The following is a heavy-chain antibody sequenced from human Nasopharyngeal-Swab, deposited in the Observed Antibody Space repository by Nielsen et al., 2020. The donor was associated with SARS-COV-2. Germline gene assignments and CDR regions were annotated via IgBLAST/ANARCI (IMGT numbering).Heavy chain of an antibody. Sequence: RQPPGKGLEGGSYIRSSGSTIYYADSVKGRFTISRDNAKNSLYLQMNSLRAEDTVVYYCARDEGARVLWFGELSTYYYYGMDVWGQGTTVTVSS. V-gene: IGHV3-48*03. J-gene: IGHJ6*02. D-gene: IGHD3-10*01. CDR2: IRSSGSTI. CDR3: ARDEGARVLWFGELSTYYYYGMDV.